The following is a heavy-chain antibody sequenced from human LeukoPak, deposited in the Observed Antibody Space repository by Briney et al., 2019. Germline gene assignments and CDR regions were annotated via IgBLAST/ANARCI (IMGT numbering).Heavy chain of an antibody. J-gene: IGHJ4*02. D-gene: IGHD1-7*01. CDR2: IKPSGGFT. V-gene: IGHV1-46*01. CDR3: GREIEGTTDY. CDR1: GYTFTSYY. Sequence: ASVKVSCKASGYTFTSYYVHWVRQAPGQGLEWMGVIKPSGGFTSYAQKFQGRLTVTRDMSTSTVYMELNSLRSEDTAVYFCGREIEGTTDYWGQGTLVTVSS.